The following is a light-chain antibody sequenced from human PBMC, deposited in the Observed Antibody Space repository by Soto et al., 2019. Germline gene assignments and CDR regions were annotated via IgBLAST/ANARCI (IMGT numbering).Light chain of an antibody. CDR3: AAWDDSLSGPV. J-gene: IGLJ1*01. CDR1: SSNIGSNY. V-gene: IGLV1-47*01. CDR2: RNN. Sequence: HSVLTQPPSASGTPGQRVTISCSGSSSNIGSNYVYWYQQLPGTAPKLLIYRNNQRPSGVPDRFSGSKSGTSASLAISGLRSEDEADYYCAAWDDSLSGPVFGTGTKLTVL.